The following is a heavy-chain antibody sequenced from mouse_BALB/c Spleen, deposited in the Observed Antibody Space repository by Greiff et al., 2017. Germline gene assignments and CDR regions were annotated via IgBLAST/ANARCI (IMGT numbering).Heavy chain of an antibody. CDR2: IWSGGST. Sequence: VKLVESGPGLVQPSQSLSITCTVSGFSLTSYGVHWVRQSPGKGLEWLGVIWSGGSTDYNAAFISRLSISKDNSKSQVFFKMNSLQANDTAIYYCARTPTARATTWFAYWGQGTLVTVSA. V-gene: IGHV2-2*02. CDR1: GFSLTSYG. CDR3: ARTPTARATTWFAY. D-gene: IGHD3-1*01. J-gene: IGHJ3*01.